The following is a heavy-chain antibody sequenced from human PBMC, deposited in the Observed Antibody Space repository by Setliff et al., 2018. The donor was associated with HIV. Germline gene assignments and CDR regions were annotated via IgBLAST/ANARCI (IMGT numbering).Heavy chain of an antibody. CDR1: GGSISSGNYY. D-gene: IGHD2-2*01. Sequence: SETLSLTCTVSGGSISSGNYYWNWIRQHPGKGLEWIGYIYYSGATYYNPSLKSRVTLSIDTSKNQFSLNLSSVTAADTAVYYCARDMPGLTQGWFDPWGQGTLVTVSS. V-gene: IGHV4-31*02. CDR2: IYYSGAT. CDR3: ARDMPGLTQGWFDP. J-gene: IGHJ5*02.